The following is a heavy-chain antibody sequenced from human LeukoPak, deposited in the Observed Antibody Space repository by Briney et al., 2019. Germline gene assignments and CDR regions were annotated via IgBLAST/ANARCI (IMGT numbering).Heavy chain of an antibody. CDR1: GFTFSSYA. J-gene: IGHJ4*02. CDR2: ISGSGGSI. V-gene: IGHV3-23*01. Sequence: GGSLRLSCAASGFTFSSYAMSWVRQAPGRGLEWVSSISGSGGSIYYADSVKGRFTISRDNSKNTLYLQMNSLRAEDAAVYYCAKARGEQNGGSNYWGQGTQVIVSS. D-gene: IGHD2-15*01. CDR3: AKARGEQNGGSNY.